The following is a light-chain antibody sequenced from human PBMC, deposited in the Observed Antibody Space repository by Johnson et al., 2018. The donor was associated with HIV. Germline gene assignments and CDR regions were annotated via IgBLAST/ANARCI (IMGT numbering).Light chain of an antibody. CDR1: SSNIGNNY. Sequence: QSVLTQPPSVSAAPGQKVTISCSGSSSNIGNNYVSWYQQLPGTAPKLLIYRNNQRPSGVPDRFSGSKSGTSASLAISGLQAEDEADYYCATWHTSLSAGGAVATATKVTV. CDR3: ATWHTSLSAGGA. CDR2: RNN. V-gene: IGLV1-51*02. J-gene: IGLJ1*01.